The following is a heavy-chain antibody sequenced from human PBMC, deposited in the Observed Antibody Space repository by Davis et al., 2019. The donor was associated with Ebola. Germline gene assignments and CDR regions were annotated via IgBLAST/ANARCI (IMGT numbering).Heavy chain of an antibody. V-gene: IGHV3-21*01. D-gene: IGHD3-3*01. Sequence: GESLKISCAASGFTFSSYSMNWVRQAPGKGLEWVSCIRSSSSYIYYADSVKGRFTISRDNAKNSLYLQMNSLRAEGTAVYYCARDFYDFWSGYYHYYFDYWGQGTLVTVSS. CDR1: GFTFSSYS. CDR2: IRSSSSYI. CDR3: ARDFYDFWSGYYHYYFDY. J-gene: IGHJ4*02.